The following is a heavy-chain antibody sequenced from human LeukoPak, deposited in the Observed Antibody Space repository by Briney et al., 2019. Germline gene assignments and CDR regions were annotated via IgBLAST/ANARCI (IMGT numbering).Heavy chain of an antibody. CDR2: IYSSGGT. J-gene: IGHJ2*01. V-gene: IGHV4-59*01. D-gene: IGHD2-15*01. CDR3: ARVACSGGSCLLFDL. Sequence: SETLSVTCTVCVGSISNYYWSWIRQPPGTGREWIGYIYSSGGTNYNPSLKSRVTISVDTSKNQISLKLSSVTAADTAVYNCARVACSGGSCLLFDLWGRGTLVTVSS. CDR1: VGSISNYY.